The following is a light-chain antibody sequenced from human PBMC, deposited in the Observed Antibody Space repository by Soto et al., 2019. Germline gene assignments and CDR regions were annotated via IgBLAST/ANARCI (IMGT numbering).Light chain of an antibody. CDR1: QTISTW. V-gene: IGKV1-5*01. CDR2: DAS. CDR3: QQYHTFSIA. Sequence: DIQMPQSPSTLSAPVAYSVTVTCPASQTISTWLAWYQQKPGRAPKLLIYDASSLESGVPSRFSGSGSGTDFTLTISGLQPDDFATYYCQQYHTFSIAFGQGTRLEIK. J-gene: IGKJ5*01.